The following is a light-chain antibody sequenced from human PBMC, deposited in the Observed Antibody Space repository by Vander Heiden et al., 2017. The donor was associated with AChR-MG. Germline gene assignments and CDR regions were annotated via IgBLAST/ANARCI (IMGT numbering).Light chain of an antibody. CDR3: CSYAGSRDVV. Sequence: QSALTQPASVSGSPGQSITISCTGTSSDVGSYNLVSWYQQHPGKAPKIMIYEVRKRPSGVSNRFSGSKSGNTASLTISGLQAEDEADYYCCSYAGSRDVVFGGGTKLTVL. V-gene: IGLV2-23*02. CDR2: EVR. CDR1: SSDVGSYNL. J-gene: IGLJ2*01.